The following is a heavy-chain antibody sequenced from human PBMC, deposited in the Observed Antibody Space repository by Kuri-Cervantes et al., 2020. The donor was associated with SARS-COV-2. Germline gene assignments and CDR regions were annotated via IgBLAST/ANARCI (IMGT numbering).Heavy chain of an antibody. CDR2: FDPEDGET. J-gene: IGHJ6*02. CDR3: AAEDVDKGWGAYYGMDV. V-gene: IGHV1-24*01. Sequence: ASVKVSCKVAGYTLTELSMHWVRQAPGKGLEWMGGFDPEDGETIYAQKFQGRVTMTEDTSTDTAYMELSSLRSEDTAVYYCAAEDVDKGWGAYYGMDVWGQGTTVTVSS. CDR1: GYTLTELS. D-gene: IGHD7-27*01.